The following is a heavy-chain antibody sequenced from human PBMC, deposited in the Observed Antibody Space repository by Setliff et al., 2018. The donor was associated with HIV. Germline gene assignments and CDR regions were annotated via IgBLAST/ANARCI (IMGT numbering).Heavy chain of an antibody. CDR2: ISHSGIT. V-gene: IGHV4-34*01. CDR1: GGSFSGYF. Sequence: SETLSLTCAVYGGSFSGYFWTWIRQPPGKGLEWIGEISHSGITNYNPSLKNRVTLSVDTSKNQFSLKLSSVTAADTAVFYCARLTTTYYYDSSAYYHPVWGQGTLVTVSS. CDR3: ARLTTTYYYDSSAYYHPV. J-gene: IGHJ4*02. D-gene: IGHD3-22*01.